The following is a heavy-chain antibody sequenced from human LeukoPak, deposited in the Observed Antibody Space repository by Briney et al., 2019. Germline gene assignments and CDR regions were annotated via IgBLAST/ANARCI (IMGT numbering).Heavy chain of an antibody. CDR2: INHSGST. V-gene: IGHV4-34*01. D-gene: IGHD5-12*01. Sequence: PSETLSLTCAVYGGSFSGYYWSWIRQPPGKGLEWIGEINHSGSTNYNPSLKSRVTISVDTSKSQFSLKLSSVTAADTAVYYCARGREVATIDSRGNFDYWGQGTLVTVSS. J-gene: IGHJ4*02. CDR1: GGSFSGYY. CDR3: ARGREVATIDSRGNFDY.